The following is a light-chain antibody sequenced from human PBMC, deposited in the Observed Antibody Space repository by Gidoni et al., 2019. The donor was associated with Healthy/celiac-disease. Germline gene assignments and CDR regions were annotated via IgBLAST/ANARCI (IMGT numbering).Light chain of an antibody. Sequence: SYVLTQPPSVSVAPGKTARITCGGNNIGSKSVHWSQQTPGQAPVLVVYDDSERPSGIPWPFLGLNSWNTATLTIRRVEAGDEADYYCQVWDSSSDHYVFGTGTKVTVL. V-gene: IGLV3-21*03. CDR3: QVWDSSSDHYV. CDR2: DDS. CDR1: NIGSKS. J-gene: IGLJ1*01.